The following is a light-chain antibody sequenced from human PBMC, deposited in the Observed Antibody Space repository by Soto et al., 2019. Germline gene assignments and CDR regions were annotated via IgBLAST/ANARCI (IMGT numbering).Light chain of an antibody. Sequence: QSVLNQPPSASGTPGQRVTISCSGSSSNIGSNTVNWYQPLPGTAPKLLIYSNNQRPSGVPDRFSGSKSGTSASLAISGLQSEDEADYYCAAWDASLNGYVFGTGTKVTVL. CDR1: SSNIGSNT. CDR3: AAWDASLNGYV. J-gene: IGLJ1*01. V-gene: IGLV1-44*01. CDR2: SNN.